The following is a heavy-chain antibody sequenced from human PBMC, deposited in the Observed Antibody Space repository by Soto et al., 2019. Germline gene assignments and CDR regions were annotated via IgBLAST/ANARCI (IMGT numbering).Heavy chain of an antibody. Sequence: EVQLVESGGGLVQPGGSLRLSCAASGFTVSSNYMSWVRQAPGKGLEWVSVIYSGGSTYYADSVKGRFTISRDNSKNTVYLQMNSLRAEDTAVYYCARDYYGHYYFDYWGQGALVTVSS. J-gene: IGHJ4*02. CDR2: IYSGGST. V-gene: IGHV3-66*01. CDR1: GFTVSSNY. D-gene: IGHD4-17*01. CDR3: ARDYYGHYYFDY.